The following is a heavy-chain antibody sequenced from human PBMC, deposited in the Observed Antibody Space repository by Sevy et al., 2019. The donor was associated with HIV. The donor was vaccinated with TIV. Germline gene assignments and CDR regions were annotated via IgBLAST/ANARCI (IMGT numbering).Heavy chain of an antibody. Sequence: ASVKVYCKVSGYSLTEFSMYWVRQAPGKGLEWMGGFDPEDGETIYAQKFQGRVTMTEDTSTDTAYMELSSLRSEDTAVYYCATRGGLVRGGINYWGQGTLVTVSS. V-gene: IGHV1-24*01. CDR2: FDPEDGET. CDR3: ATRGGLVRGGINY. J-gene: IGHJ4*02. D-gene: IGHD3-10*01. CDR1: GYSLTEFS.